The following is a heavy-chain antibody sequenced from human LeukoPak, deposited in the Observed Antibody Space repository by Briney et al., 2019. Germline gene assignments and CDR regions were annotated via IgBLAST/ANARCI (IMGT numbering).Heavy chain of an antibody. CDR1: GFTVSSNN. CDR3: ARIRARPFGSSSGQPAYYYYGMDV. Sequence: GGSLRLSCAASGFTVSSNNMSWVRQAPGKGLEWVANIKQDGSEKYYVDSVKGRFTISRDNAKNSLYLQMNSLRAEDTAVYYCARIRARPFGSSSGQPAYYYYGMDVWGQGTTVTVSS. CDR2: IKQDGSEK. V-gene: IGHV3-7*01. J-gene: IGHJ6*02. D-gene: IGHD6-19*01.